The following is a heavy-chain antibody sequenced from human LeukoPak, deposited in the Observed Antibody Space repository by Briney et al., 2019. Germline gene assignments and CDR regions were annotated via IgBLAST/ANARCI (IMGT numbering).Heavy chain of an antibody. D-gene: IGHD6-6*01. J-gene: IGHJ3*02. V-gene: IGHV1-24*01. CDR2: FDPEDGET. CDR1: GYTLTELS. Sequence: GASVKVSCKVSGYTLTELSMHWVRQAPGKGLEWMGGFDPEDGETIYAQKFQGSVTMTGDTSTDTAYMELSSLRSEDTAVYYCATWGQPLASSGAFDIWGQGTMVTVSS. CDR3: ATWGQPLASSGAFDI.